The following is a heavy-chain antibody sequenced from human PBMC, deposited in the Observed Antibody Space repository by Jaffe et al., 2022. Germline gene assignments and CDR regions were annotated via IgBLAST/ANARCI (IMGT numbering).Heavy chain of an antibody. CDR3: VRGKNGFDS. J-gene: IGHJ4*02. V-gene: IGHV3-72*01. CDR2: TRNKANSYTT. CDR1: GFTLSDYY. Sequence: EVRLVESGGGLVQPGGSLRLSCAGSGFTLSDYYMDWVRQAPGKGLEWVGRTRNKANSYTTEYAASVKGRFTVFRDDSKNSLYLQMNSLTTEDTAFYYCVRGKNGFDSWGLGTLVTVSS. D-gene: IGHD2-8*01.